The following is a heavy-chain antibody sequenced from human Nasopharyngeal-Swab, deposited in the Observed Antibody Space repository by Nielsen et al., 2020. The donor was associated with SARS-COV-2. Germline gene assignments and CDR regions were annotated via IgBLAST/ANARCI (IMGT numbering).Heavy chain of an antibody. V-gene: IGHV3-21*01. CDR3: ASHMPDYYGSGSHYYYYYGMDV. D-gene: IGHD3-10*01. CDR1: GFTFSSYS. Sequence: GESLKISCAASGFTFSSYSMNWVRQAPGKGLEWVSSISSSSSYIYYADSVKGRFTISRDNAKNSRYLQMNSLRAEDTAVYYCASHMPDYYGSGSHYYYYYGMDVWGQGTTVTVSS. CDR2: ISSSSSYI. J-gene: IGHJ6*02.